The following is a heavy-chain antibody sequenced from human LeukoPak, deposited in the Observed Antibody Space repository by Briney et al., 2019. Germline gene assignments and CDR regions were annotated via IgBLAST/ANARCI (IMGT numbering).Heavy chain of an antibody. D-gene: IGHD5/OR15-5a*01. CDR2: ISGDGGST. J-gene: IGHJ4*02. CDR3: AREVSRGTYYIDY. CDR1: GFTFDDYA. Sequence: PGGSLRLSCAASGFTFDDYAMHWVRQAPGKGLEWVSLISGDGGSTYYADSVKGRFTISRDNSKNTLYLQMNSLRAEDTAVYYCAREVSRGTYYIDYWGQGTLVTVSS. V-gene: IGHV3-43*02.